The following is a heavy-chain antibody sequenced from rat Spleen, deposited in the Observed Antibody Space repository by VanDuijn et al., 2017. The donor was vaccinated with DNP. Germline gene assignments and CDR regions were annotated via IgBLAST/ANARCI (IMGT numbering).Heavy chain of an antibody. CDR2: IGSPAYAP. CDR3: VRWNSGHFDY. D-gene: IGHD4-3*01. J-gene: IGHJ2*01. Sequence: EVQLVESGGGLVQPGRSLKLSCAASGFTFSAYYMAWVRQAPAKGLEWVAYIGSPAYAPYYADSVKGRFTISRDNAKSTLYLQMNTLRSEDMATYYCVRWNSGHFDYWGRGVMVTVSS. V-gene: IGHV5-22*01. CDR1: GFTFSAYY.